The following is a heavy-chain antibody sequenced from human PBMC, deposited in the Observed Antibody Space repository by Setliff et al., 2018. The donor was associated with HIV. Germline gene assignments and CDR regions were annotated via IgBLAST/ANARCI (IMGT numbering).Heavy chain of an antibody. CDR1: GYTFTSSD. V-gene: IGHV1-18*01. D-gene: IGHD6-6*01. CDR3: ARDSRSSIAPYNFDY. J-gene: IGHJ4*02. Sequence: ASVKVSCKASGYTFTSSDINWVRQATGQGLEWMGWISGYNGNTNYAQMFQGRVTMTTDTSTRTAYMELRSLRSDDTAVYYCARDSRSSIAPYNFDYWGQGTVVTVSS. CDR2: ISGYNGNT.